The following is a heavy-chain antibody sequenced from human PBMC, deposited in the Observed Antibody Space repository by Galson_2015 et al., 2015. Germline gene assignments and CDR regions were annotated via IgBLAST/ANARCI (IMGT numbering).Heavy chain of an antibody. CDR2: IAWDGGFT. V-gene: IGHV3-43*01. D-gene: IGHD3-10*01. CDR1: GFIFYDYP. CDR3: ASSRGFAESFDS. Sequence: SLRLSCAASGFIFYDYPIHWVRQAPGKGLEWVSLIAWDGGFTYYADSVRGRFTISGDNNKSSVYLEMNSLTTADTAFYYCASSRGFAESFDSWGQGTLVTVSS. J-gene: IGHJ4*02.